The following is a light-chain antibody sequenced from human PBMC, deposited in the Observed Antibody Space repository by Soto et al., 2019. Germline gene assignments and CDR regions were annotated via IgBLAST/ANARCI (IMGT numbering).Light chain of an antibody. J-gene: IGLJ3*02. V-gene: IGLV2-8*01. Sequence: QSALTQPPSASGSPGQSVTISCTGTSSDVGGYNYVSWYQHHPGKAPKLMIYEVSKRPSGVPDRFSGSKSGNTASLTVSGLQADDEADYYCSSYAGNSWVFGGGTKLTVI. CDR2: EVS. CDR3: SSYAGNSWV. CDR1: SSDVGGYNY.